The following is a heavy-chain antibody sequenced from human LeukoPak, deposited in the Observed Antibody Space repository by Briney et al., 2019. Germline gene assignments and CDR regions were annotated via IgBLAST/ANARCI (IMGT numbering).Heavy chain of an antibody. CDR1: GFTFSSYA. CDR2: ISYDGSNK. J-gene: IGHJ4*02. D-gene: IGHD2-2*03. V-gene: IGHV3-30-3*01. CDR3: ARGFMDIVVVPADY. Sequence: GGSLRLSCAASGFTFSSYAMHWVRQAPGKGLEWVAVISYDGSNKYYADSVKGRLTISRDNSKNTLYLQMNSLRAEDTAVYYCARGFMDIVVVPADYWGQGTLVTVSS.